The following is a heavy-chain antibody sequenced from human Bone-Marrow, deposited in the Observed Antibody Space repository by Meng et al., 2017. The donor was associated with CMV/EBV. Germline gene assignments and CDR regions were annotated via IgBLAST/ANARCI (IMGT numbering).Heavy chain of an antibody. J-gene: IGHJ4*02. CDR1: GFTFGDYP. V-gene: IGHV3-49*04. CDR3: AKDRGAIAVAGTGFDY. CDR2: IRSKAYGGTT. Sequence: GESLKISCRVSGFTFGDYPMSWVRQAPGKGLEWVGFIRSKAYGGTTEYAASVKGRFTISRDDSKSIAYLQMNSLKTEDTAVYYCAKDRGAIAVAGTGFDYWGQGTLVTVSS. D-gene: IGHD6-19*01.